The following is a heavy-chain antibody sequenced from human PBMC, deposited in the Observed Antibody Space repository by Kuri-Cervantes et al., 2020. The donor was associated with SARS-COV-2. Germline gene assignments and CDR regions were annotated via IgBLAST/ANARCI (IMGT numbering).Heavy chain of an antibody. CDR2: ISYDGSNK. CDR3: ARDGGLAAAGTGGSDY. D-gene: IGHD6-13*01. J-gene: IGHJ4*02. V-gene: IGHV3-30-3*01. Sequence: GSLRLSCAASGFTFSSYAMHWVRQAPGKGLEWVAVISYDGSNKYYADSVKGRFTISRDNSKNTLYLQMNSLRAEDTAVYYCARDGGLAAAGTGGSDYWGQGTLVTVSS. CDR1: GFTFSSYA.